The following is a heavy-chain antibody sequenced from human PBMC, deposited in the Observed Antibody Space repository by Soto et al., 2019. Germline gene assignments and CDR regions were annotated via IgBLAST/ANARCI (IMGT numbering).Heavy chain of an antibody. CDR1: GYTFTTDW. Sequence: GEYLRISCKASGYTFTTDWIGWVRQKPGKGLEWMGFIYPRDSDTRYSPSFEGQVTISADKSIDTAYLQWGSPKVSDTAMYYCAMLMVVAAPAGLFYSWGQGTLVTVSA. CDR3: AMLMVVAAPAGLFYS. CDR2: IYPRDSDT. J-gene: IGHJ5*01. D-gene: IGHD2-15*01. V-gene: IGHV5-51*01.